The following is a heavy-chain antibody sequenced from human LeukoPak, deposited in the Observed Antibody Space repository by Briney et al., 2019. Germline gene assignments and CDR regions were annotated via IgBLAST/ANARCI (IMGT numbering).Heavy chain of an antibody. CDR3: AKDKGSGSHYYFDY. Sequence: GRSLRLSCAASGFTFDDYAMHWVRQAPGKGLEWVSGISWNSGSIGYADSVKGRFTISRDNAKNSLYLQMNSLRAEDTALYYCAKDKGSGSHYYFDYWGQGTLVTVSS. J-gene: IGHJ4*02. CDR2: ISWNSGSI. CDR1: GFTFDDYA. V-gene: IGHV3-9*01. D-gene: IGHD1-26*01.